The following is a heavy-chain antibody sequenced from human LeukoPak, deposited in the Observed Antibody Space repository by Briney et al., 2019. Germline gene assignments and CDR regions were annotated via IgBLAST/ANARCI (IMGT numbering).Heavy chain of an antibody. CDR1: GYTFTGYY. CDR2: IIPIFATT. Sequence: PRASVKVSCKASGYTFTGYYMHWVRQAPGQGLEWMGQIIPIFATTNYAQKFQGRVTITADASTSTAYMDLRSLRSDDTAVYYCARDPCSATICSQGHDSWGQGTLVTVSS. D-gene: IGHD2-2*01. CDR3: ARDPCSATICSQGHDS. V-gene: IGHV1-69*13. J-gene: IGHJ4*02.